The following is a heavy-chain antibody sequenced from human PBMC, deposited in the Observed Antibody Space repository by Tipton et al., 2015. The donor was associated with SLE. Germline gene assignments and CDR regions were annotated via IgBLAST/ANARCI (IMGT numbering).Heavy chain of an antibody. D-gene: IGHD4/OR15-4a*01. CDR2: ISSSGSTI. Sequence: SLRLSCAASGFTFSDYYMSWIRQAPGKGLEWVSYISSSGSTIYYADSVKGRFTISRDNAKNSLYLQMNSLRSDDTAVYYCARASYGGKGFDYWGQGTLVTVSS. CDR1: GFTFSDYY. J-gene: IGHJ4*02. V-gene: IGHV3-11*01. CDR3: ARASYGGKGFDY.